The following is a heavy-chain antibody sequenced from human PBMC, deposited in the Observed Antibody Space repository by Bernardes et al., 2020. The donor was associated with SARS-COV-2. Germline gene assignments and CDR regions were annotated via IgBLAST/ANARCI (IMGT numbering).Heavy chain of an antibody. CDR1: GFTFSSYW. CDR2: INSDGSST. V-gene: IGHV3-74*01. D-gene: IGHD3-22*01. J-gene: IGHJ4*02. Sequence: GGSLRLSCAASGFTFSSYWMHWVRQVPGKGLEWVARINSDGSSTSYADSVKGRFTISRDNAKNTLYLQMNSLRAEDTAVYYCARDLAYESSGWGRYYWGQRTLLTSSS. CDR3: ARDLAYESSGWGRYY.